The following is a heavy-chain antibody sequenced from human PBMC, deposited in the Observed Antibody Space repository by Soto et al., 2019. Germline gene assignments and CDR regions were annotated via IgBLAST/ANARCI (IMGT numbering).Heavy chain of an antibody. CDR1: GFTFSSYW. D-gene: IGHD3-3*01. Sequence: EVQLVESGGGLVQPGGSLRLSCAASGFTFSSYWMSWVGQAQGKGLEWVANIKQDGSEKYYVDSVKGRFTISRDNAKNSLYLQMNSLRAEDTAVYYCARVNDFWSGYYYGMDVWGQGTTVTVSS. J-gene: IGHJ6*02. CDR2: IKQDGSEK. V-gene: IGHV3-7*03. CDR3: ARVNDFWSGYYYGMDV.